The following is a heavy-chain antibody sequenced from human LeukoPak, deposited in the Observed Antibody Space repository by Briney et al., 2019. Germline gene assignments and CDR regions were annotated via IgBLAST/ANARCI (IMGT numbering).Heavy chain of an antibody. Sequence: GGSLRLSCAASGFTVGSYSMNWVRQAPGKGLEWVSSIDSSGSKIYYADSVKGRFTISRDNAKNSLYLQMNSLRDEDTAVYYCARVRSSSCFSVDYWGQGTLVTVSS. D-gene: IGHD2-2*01. CDR1: GFTVGSYS. CDR3: ARVRSSSCFSVDY. V-gene: IGHV3-21*01. J-gene: IGHJ4*02. CDR2: IDSSGSKI.